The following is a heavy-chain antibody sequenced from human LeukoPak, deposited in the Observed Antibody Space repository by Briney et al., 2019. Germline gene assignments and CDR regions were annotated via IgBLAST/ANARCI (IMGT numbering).Heavy chain of an antibody. Sequence: GGSLRLSCAASGFTFSSYAMSWVRQPPGKGLEWISGISGSAYSTYYADSVKGRITISRDTSKNTLYLQMKSMTAEDTAVYYRANETVGASPIDYWGQGTRVTVSS. CDR1: GFTFSSYA. V-gene: IGHV3-23*01. D-gene: IGHD1-26*01. CDR3: ANETVGASPIDY. CDR2: ISGSAYST. J-gene: IGHJ4*02.